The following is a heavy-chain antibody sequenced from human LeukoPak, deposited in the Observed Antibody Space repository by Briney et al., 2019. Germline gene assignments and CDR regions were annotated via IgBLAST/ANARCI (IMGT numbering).Heavy chain of an antibody. CDR1: GGSVSSGSYS. V-gene: IGHV4-30-2*01. Sequence: SETLSLTRAVSGGSVSSGSYSWSWLRQPPGKGLEWIGYIYHSGRTTYIPSLKSRVTMSLDRSKNQVSLKLSSVTAADTAVYYCAGDNGACYRLDYWGQGTLVTVFS. J-gene: IGHJ4*02. CDR3: AGDNGACYRLDY. CDR2: IYHSGRT. D-gene: IGHD2-15*01.